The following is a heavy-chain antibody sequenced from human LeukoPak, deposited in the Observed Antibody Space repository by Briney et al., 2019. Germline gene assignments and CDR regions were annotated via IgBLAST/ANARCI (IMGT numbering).Heavy chain of an antibody. V-gene: IGHV1-46*01. Sequence: AASVKVSCKASGYIITTYYMCWVRQAPGQGLEWMGMINPSDGSTSYPQKFQGRVTMTRDTSTSTVYMELSSLRSEDTAVYYCARPYYDFWSGENPLHYWGQGTLVTVSS. J-gene: IGHJ4*02. CDR2: INPSDGST. CDR3: ARPYYDFWSGENPLHY. CDR1: GYIITTYY. D-gene: IGHD3-3*01.